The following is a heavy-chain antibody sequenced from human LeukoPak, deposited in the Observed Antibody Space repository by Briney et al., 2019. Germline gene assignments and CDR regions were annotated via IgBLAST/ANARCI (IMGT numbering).Heavy chain of an antibody. D-gene: IGHD3-22*01. CDR1: GYTFTAYY. CDR2: INPNSGGT. CDR3: AREKSYYFDSSAYSNTFDY. J-gene: IGHJ4*02. V-gene: IGHV1-2*02. Sequence: GASVKVSCKAFGYTFTAYYMHWVRQAPGQGLEWMGWINPNSGGTNYAQKFQGRVTMTRDTSISTAYMELSRLSSDDTAVYFCAREKSYYFDSSAYSNTFDYWGQATLVTVSS.